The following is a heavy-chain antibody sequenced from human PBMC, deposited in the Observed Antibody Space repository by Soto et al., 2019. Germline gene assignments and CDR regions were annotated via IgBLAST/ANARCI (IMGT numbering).Heavy chain of an antibody. J-gene: IGHJ4*02. D-gene: IGHD6-19*01. Sequence: EVQLLESGGTLVQPGGSLRLSCAASGFTFSSYAMSWVRQAPGKGLEWVSAVSESGGRTYYAASVKGRFTISRDNSKSTLYLQMNSLRAEDTAVYYCAKELTDTGWVTIDFWGQGTLVTVSS. CDR3: AKELTDTGWVTIDF. CDR1: GFTFSSYA. V-gene: IGHV3-23*01. CDR2: VSESGGRT.